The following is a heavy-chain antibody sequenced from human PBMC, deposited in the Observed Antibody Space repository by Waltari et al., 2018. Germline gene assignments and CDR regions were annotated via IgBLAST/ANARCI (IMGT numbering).Heavy chain of an antibody. CDR3: ARGGYCSGGSCYEESFDY. CDR2: INAGNGNT. V-gene: IGHV1-3*01. Sequence: QVQLVQSGAEVKKPGASVKVSCKASGYTFTSYAMHWVRQAPGQRLEWMGWINAGNGNTKYSQKFQGRVTITRDTSASTAYMERSSLRSEDTAVYYCARGGYCSGGSCYEESFDYWGQGTLVTVSS. D-gene: IGHD2-15*01. CDR1: GYTFTSYA. J-gene: IGHJ4*02.